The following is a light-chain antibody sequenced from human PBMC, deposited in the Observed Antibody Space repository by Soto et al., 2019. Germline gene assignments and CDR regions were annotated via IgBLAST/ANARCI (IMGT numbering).Light chain of an antibody. V-gene: IGKV3-20*01. CDR1: QSVSSNF. Sequence: EIVLTQSPGTLSLSPGERATLSCKASQSVSSNFLSWYQRKPGQAPRLLIYGASYRATDIPDRFSGSGSGTAFNLTLTRLDPEGLAVYYCQQYGTSPPTFGQGTKVEI. CDR3: QQYGTSPPT. CDR2: GAS. J-gene: IGKJ1*01.